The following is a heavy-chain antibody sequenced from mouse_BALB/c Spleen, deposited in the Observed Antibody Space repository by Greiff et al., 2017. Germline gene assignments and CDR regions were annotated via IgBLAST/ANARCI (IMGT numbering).Heavy chain of an antibody. V-gene: IGHV14-3*02. CDR1: GFNIKDTY. D-gene: IGHD5-1-1*01. Sequence: VQLQQSGAELVKPGASVKLSCTASGFNIKDTYMHWVKQRPEQGLEWIGRIDPANGNTKYDPKFQGKATITADTSSNTAYLQLSSLTSEDTAVYYCARCKYPHYAMDYWGDGTSGTVSS. J-gene: IGHJ4*01. CDR2: IDPANGNT. CDR3: ARCKYPHYAMDY.